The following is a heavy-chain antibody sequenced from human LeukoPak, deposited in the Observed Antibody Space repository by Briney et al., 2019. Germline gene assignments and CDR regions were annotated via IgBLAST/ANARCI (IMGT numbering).Heavy chain of an antibody. D-gene: IGHD6-13*01. Sequence: PWKSLMISCKDAGYSTTSYWISCVRQMPAKGLEGMVSIVASDSYTNYSSYFEDDVAISADKSTSTASLQGKSLTASDTAMYYCARMYSRRWTDNWFHPWAQGTLVNVFS. CDR3: ARMYSRRWTDNWFHP. V-gene: IGHV5-10-1*01. J-gene: IGHJ5*02. CDR1: GYSTTSYW. CDR2: IVASDSYT.